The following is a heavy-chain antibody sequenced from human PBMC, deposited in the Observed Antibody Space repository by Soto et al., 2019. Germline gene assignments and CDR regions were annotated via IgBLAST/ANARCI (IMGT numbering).Heavy chain of an antibody. CDR1: GGSISSSSYY. V-gene: IGHV4-39*01. J-gene: IGHJ6*03. D-gene: IGHD3-3*01. CDR2: IYYSGST. CDR3: ARASEPNYDFWSGYYDILTDSHYMDV. Sequence: SETLSLTCTVSGGSISSSSYYWGWIRQPPGKGLEWIGSIYYSGSTYYNPSLKSRVTISVDTSKNQFSLKLSSVTAADTAVYYCARASEPNYDFWSGYYDILTDSHYMDVWGKGTTVTVSS.